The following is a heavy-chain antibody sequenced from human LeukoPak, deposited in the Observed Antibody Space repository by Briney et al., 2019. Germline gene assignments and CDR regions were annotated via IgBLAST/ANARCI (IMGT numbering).Heavy chain of an antibody. Sequence: SQTLSLTCTVSGGSISSGGYYWSWIRQHPGKGLEWIGYIYYSGSTYYNPSLKSRVTISVATSKNQFSLKLSSVTAADTAVYYCAREGSTGTTRWGQGTLVTVSS. D-gene: IGHD1-1*01. J-gene: IGHJ4*02. CDR1: GGSISSGGYY. CDR2: IYYSGST. V-gene: IGHV4-31*03. CDR3: AREGSTGTTR.